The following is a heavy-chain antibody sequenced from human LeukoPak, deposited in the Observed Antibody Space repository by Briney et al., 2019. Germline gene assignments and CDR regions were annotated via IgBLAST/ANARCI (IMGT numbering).Heavy chain of an antibody. Sequence: ASETLSLTCTVSGXSISSSTYYWGWIRQPPGKGLEWIGEINHSGSTNYNPSLKSRVTISVDTSKNQFSLKLSSVTAADTAVYYCARGPGRDGYNPQGTWGQGTLVTVSS. CDR2: INHSGST. J-gene: IGHJ4*02. V-gene: IGHV4-39*07. CDR3: ARGPGRDGYNPQGT. CDR1: GXSISSSTYY. D-gene: IGHD5-24*01.